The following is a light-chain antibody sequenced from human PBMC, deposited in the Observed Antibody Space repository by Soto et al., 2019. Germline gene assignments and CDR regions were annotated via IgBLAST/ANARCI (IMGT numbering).Light chain of an antibody. J-gene: IGKJ4*01. Sequence: EIVLTQSPATLSLSPGERATLSCRASQSVSNYLVWYQQKPGQAPRLLIYDASNRATGIPARFSGSGSGTDFTLTISTRDSEDFAVYYCQQCLSRLSFGGGTKEQIK. V-gene: IGKV3-11*01. CDR3: QQCLSRLS. CDR1: QSVSNY. CDR2: DAS.